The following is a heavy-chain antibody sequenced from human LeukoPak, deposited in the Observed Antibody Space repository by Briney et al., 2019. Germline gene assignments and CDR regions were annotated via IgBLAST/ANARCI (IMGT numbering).Heavy chain of an antibody. CDR3: ARRERGYSYGYPNYYFDY. CDR2: MYYNGNT. CDR1: GGSISGYY. J-gene: IGHJ4*02. Sequence: SETLSLTCTVSGGSISGYYWTWIRQPPGKGLEWIGYMYYNGNTNYNPSLKSRVTISVDPSKNQFSLKLTSVTTADTAVYYCARRERGYSYGYPNYYFDYWGQGTLVTVSS. V-gene: IGHV4-59*08. D-gene: IGHD5-18*01.